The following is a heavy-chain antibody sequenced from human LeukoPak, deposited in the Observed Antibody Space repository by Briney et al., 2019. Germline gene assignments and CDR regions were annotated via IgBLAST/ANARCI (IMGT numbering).Heavy chain of an antibody. CDR1: GFTFNNYA. CDR3: AKSRGFSGTYPSDY. D-gene: IGHD1-26*01. Sequence: GGSLRLSCAASGFTFNNYAMNWVRQAPGKGLEWVSAITGSGGSTYSADSVKGRLTISRDNSKGTLYLQVNSLRADDTAVYYCAKSRGFSGTYPSDYWGQGTLVTVSS. J-gene: IGHJ4*03. V-gene: IGHV3-23*01. CDR2: ITGSGGST.